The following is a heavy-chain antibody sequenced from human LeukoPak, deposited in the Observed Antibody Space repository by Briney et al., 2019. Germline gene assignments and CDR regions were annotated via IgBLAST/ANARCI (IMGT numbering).Heavy chain of an antibody. D-gene: IGHD3-22*01. CDR1: GFTFSRYW. CDR2: IDPDGSTT. Sequence: GESLRLSCAASGFTFSRYWIHWVRQAPGKGLEWVSRIDPDGSTTTYADSVKGRFTISRDNAKNTVYLQMNSLRAEDTAVYYCARVLSGSWDWFDPWGQGTLVTVSS. V-gene: IGHV3-74*01. J-gene: IGHJ5*02. CDR3: ARVLSGSWDWFDP.